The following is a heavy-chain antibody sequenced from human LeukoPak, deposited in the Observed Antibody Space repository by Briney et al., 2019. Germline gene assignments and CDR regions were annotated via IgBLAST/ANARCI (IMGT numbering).Heavy chain of an antibody. D-gene: IGHD2-15*01. CDR2: INHSGST. CDR1: GGSFSGYY. J-gene: IGHJ6*03. CDR3: ASKRRYCSGGSCYSNYYYYYYMDV. Sequence: SETLSLTCAVYGGSFSGYYWSWIRQPPGKGLEWIGEINHSGSTNYNPSLKSRVTISVGTSKNQFPLKLSSVTAADTAVYYCASKRRYCSGGSCYSNYYYYYYMDVWGKGTTVTVSS. V-gene: IGHV4-34*01.